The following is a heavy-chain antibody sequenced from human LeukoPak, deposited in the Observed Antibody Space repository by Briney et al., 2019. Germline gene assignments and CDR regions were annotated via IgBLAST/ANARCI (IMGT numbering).Heavy chain of an antibody. D-gene: IGHD3-22*01. J-gene: IGHJ3*02. CDR1: GYTFTGYY. V-gene: IGHV1-2*02. Sequence: GASVKVSCKASGYTFTGYYMHWVRQAPGQGLEWMGWINPKSGVTKYAQKFQGRVTMTRDTSISTAYMELSRLRSDDAAVYYCARGGDYYDSSGYPDDAFDIWGQGTMVIVSS. CDR3: ARGGDYYDSSGYPDDAFDI. CDR2: INPKSGVT.